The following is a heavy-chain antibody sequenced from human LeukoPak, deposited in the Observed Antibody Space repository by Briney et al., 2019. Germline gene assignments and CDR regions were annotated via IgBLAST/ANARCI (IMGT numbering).Heavy chain of an antibody. CDR3: AKQTSYYYYYMDV. CDR2: IWYDGSNK. J-gene: IGHJ6*03. Sequence: PGRSLRLSCAASGFTFSSYGTHWVRQAPGKGLEWVAVIWYDGSNKYYADSVKGRFTISRDNSKNTLYLQMNSLRAEDTAVYYCAKQTSYYYYYMDVWGKGTTVTVSS. V-gene: IGHV3-33*06. CDR1: GFTFSSYG.